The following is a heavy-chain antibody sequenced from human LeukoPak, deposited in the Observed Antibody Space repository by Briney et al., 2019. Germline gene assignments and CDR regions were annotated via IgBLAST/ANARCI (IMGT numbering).Heavy chain of an antibody. CDR2: ISYDGSNK. D-gene: IGHD3-16*02. V-gene: IGHV3-30*18. J-gene: IGHJ4*02. CDR3: AKDLYVWGSYRYPDY. Sequence: GGSLRLSCAASGFTFSSYGMHWVRQAPGKGQEWEAVISYDGSNKYYADSVKGRFTISRDNSKNTLYLQMNSLRAEDTAVYYCAKDLYVWGSYRYPDYWGQGTLVTVSS. CDR1: GFTFSSYG.